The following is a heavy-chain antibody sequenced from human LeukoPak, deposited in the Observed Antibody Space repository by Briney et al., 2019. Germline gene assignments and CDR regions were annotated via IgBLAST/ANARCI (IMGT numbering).Heavy chain of an antibody. Sequence: QAGGSLRLSCAASGFTFSSYAMSWVGQAPGKGLEWVSAISGSGGSTYYADSVKGRFTISRDKCKNTLYLQMNSLRAEDTAVYYCPKSMAGGSWYYYYGMDVWGQGTTVTVSS. J-gene: IGHJ6*02. V-gene: IGHV3-23*01. CDR2: ISGSGGST. CDR1: GFTFSSYA. CDR3: PKSMAGGSWYYYYGMDV. D-gene: IGHD2-15*01.